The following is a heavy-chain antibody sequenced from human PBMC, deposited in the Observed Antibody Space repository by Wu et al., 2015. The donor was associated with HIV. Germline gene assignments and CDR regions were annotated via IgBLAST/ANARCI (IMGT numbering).Heavy chain of an antibody. CDR1: GYTFTDYY. CDR2: INPSGGST. V-gene: IGHV1-46*01. J-gene: IGHJ4*02. Sequence: QVQLVQSGAEVQKSGASVKVSCRTSGYTFTDYYIHWVRQAPGQGLEWMGIINPSGGSTSYAQKFQGRVTMTRDTSTSTVYMDLGSLRPEDTAVYYCARARISAAGTIVYYFDFWGQGTLVTVSS. D-gene: IGHD6-13*01. CDR3: ARARISAAGTIVYYFDF.